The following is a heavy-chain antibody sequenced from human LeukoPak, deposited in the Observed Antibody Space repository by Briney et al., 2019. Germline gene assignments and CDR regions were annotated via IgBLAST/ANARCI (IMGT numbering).Heavy chain of an antibody. V-gene: IGHV3-21*03. CDR2: ITSSSNYI. D-gene: IGHD3-10*01. J-gene: IGHJ4*02. CDR1: GFTFSSYN. CDR3: ARDCWDYGSGSYCGIDY. Sequence: GGSLRLSCAASGFTFSSYNMNWVRQAPGKGLEWVSSITSSSNYIYYADSVKGRFTISRDNAKNSLYLQMNSLRAEDTTVYYCARDCWDYGSGSYCGIDYWGPGTLVTVSS.